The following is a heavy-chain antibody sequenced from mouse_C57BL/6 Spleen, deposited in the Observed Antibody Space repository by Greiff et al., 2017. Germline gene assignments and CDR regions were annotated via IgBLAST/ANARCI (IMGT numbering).Heavy chain of an antibody. CDR3: ARVTTVVATGDYFDY. D-gene: IGHD1-1*01. J-gene: IGHJ2*01. Sequence: VQLQQPGAELVKPGASVKLSCKASGYTFTSYWMHWVKQRPGRGLEWIGRIDPNRGGTKYNEKFKSKATLTVDKPSSTAYMQLSSLTSEDSAVYYCARVTTVVATGDYFDYWGQGTTLTVSS. CDR2: IDPNRGGT. V-gene: IGHV1-72*01. CDR1: GYTFTSYW.